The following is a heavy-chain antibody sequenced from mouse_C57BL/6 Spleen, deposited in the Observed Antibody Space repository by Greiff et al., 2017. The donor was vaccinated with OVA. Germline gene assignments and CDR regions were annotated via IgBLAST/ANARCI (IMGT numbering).Heavy chain of an antibody. Sequence: DVMLVESGGGLVKPGGSLKLSCAASGFTFSSYAMSWVRQTPEKRLEWVATISDGGSYTYYPDNVKGRFTISRDNAKNNLYLQMSHLKSEDTAMYYCARGEDFDYWGQGTTLTVSS. V-gene: IGHV5-4*03. CDR3: ARGEDFDY. CDR1: GFTFSSYA. J-gene: IGHJ2*01. CDR2: ISDGGSYT.